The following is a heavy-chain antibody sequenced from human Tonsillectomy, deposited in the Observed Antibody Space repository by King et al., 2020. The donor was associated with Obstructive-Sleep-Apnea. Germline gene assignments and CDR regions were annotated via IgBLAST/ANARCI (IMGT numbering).Heavy chain of an antibody. Sequence: VQLVESGGGLVKPGGSLRLSCAASGFTFSDYYMSWIRQAPGKGLEWVSYISSSSSYTNYADSVKGRFTISRDNAKKSLYLQMNSLRAEDTAVYYCARASIEDGDYPPDYWGQGTLVTVSS. J-gene: IGHJ4*02. CDR2: ISSSSSYT. D-gene: IGHD4-17*01. CDR3: ARASIEDGDYPPDY. V-gene: IGHV3-11*06. CDR1: GFTFSDYY.